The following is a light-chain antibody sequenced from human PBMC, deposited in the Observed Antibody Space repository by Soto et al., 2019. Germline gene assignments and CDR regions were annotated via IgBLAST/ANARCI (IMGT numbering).Light chain of an antibody. CDR1: QTISTF. J-gene: IGKJ1*01. CDR3: QHYISFPWT. Sequence: DIQMTQSPSTLSASVGDRVTITCRASQTISTFLAWYQHKPGEAPKLLIAEASNLESGVPSRFSGSGSETEFSLTISRLQPDDVATYYCQHYISFPWTFGQGTRWIS. V-gene: IGKV1-5*01. CDR2: EAS.